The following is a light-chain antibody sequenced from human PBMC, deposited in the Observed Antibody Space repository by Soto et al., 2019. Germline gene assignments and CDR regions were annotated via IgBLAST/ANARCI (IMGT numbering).Light chain of an antibody. CDR2: EAS. J-gene: IGKJ5*01. CDR1: QDIDKY. Sequence: IQMTQSPSSLSAYVGDRVTITCQASQDIDKYLNWYQQKPGKAPKLLIDEASNLETGVPSRFSGSGSGTHFTFTSASLQPEDTAIYYCQQYYELPITFGQGTRLEIK. CDR3: QQYYELPIT. V-gene: IGKV1-33*01.